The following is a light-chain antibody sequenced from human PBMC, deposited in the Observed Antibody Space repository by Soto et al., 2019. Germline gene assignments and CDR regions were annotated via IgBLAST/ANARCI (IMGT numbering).Light chain of an antibody. V-gene: IGKV3-20*01. CDR3: QQYGSSPRIT. J-gene: IGKJ5*01. CDR2: GAS. CDR1: QSVSSSY. Sequence: VLSQSPGTLSLSPGERATLSCRASQSVSSSYLAWYQQKPGQAPRLLIYGASSRATGIPDRFSGSGSGTDFTLTISRLEPEDFAVYYCQQYGSSPRITFGQGTRLAI.